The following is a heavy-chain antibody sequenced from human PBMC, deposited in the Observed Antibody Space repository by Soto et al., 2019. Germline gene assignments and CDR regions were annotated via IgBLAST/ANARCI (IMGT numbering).Heavy chain of an antibody. J-gene: IGHJ6*02. D-gene: IGHD1-26*01. CDR2: ISSTSNSI. Sequence: PGGSLRLSCAASGFTFSSSTMNWVRQAPGKGLQWISYISSTSNSIYYADSVKGRFTISRDNAKNSLYLQMNSLRDEDTAVYYCAGATTFYYYGMDVWGQGTTVTVSS. V-gene: IGHV3-48*02. CDR3: AGATTFYYYGMDV. CDR1: GFTFSSST.